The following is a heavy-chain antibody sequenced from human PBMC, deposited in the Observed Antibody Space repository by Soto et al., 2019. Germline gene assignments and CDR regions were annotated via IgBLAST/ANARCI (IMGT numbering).Heavy chain of an antibody. J-gene: IGHJ6*02. CDR2: IDPSDSYT. CDR1: GYSFTSYW. D-gene: IGHD3-10*01. CDR3: ARPRYYGSGSNWNYYGMDV. V-gene: IGHV5-10-1*01. Sequence: EVQLVQSGAEVKKPGESLRISCKGSGYSFTSYWISWVRQMPGKGLEWMGRIDPSDSYTNYSPSFQAHVTISADKSISTAYLQWSSLKASDTAMYYCARPRYYGSGSNWNYYGMDVWGQGTTVTVSS.